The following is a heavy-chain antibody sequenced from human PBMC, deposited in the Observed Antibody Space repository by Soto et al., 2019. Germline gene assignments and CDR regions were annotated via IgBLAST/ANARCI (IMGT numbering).Heavy chain of an antibody. CDR2: ISGSGGST. CDR1: GFTFSSYA. D-gene: IGHD6-19*01. CDR3: AKDPAVAGTSSHAFDI. Sequence: PGGSLRLSCAASGFTFSSYAMSWVRQAPGKGLEWVSAISGSGGSTYYADSVKGRFTISRDNSKNTLYLQMNSLRAEDTAVYYCAKDPAVAGTSSHAFDIWGQGTMVTVSS. V-gene: IGHV3-23*01. J-gene: IGHJ3*02.